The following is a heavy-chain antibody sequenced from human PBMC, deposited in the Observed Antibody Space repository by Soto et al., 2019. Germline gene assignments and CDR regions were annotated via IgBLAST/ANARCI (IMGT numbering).Heavy chain of an antibody. V-gene: IGHV1-2*02. J-gene: IGHJ6*02. CDR2: INPNSGGT. CDR3: ATTDGGRVATIYYYYYGMDV. CDR1: GYTFTGYY. D-gene: IGHD5-12*01. Sequence: GASVKVSCKASGYTFTGYYMHWVRQAPGQGLEWMGWINPNSGGTNYAQKFQGRVTMTRDTSISTAYMELSRLRSDDTAVYYCATTDGGRVATIYYYYYGMDVWGQGTTVTVSS.